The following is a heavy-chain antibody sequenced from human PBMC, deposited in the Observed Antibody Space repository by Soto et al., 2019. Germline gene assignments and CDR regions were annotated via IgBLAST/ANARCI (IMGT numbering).Heavy chain of an antibody. Sequence: SETLSLTCTVSGGSVSNDNFYWSWIRQPPGKGLEWIGYVHSSGITNYNPSLKRRVTISVDTSRNQFSLRLSSVTAADTAVYYCARGLTMGQLPSHFDHWGQGTLVT. CDR1: GGSVSNDNFY. V-gene: IGHV4-61*01. CDR2: VHSSGIT. D-gene: IGHD3-16*01. J-gene: IGHJ5*02. CDR3: ARGLTMGQLPSHFDH.